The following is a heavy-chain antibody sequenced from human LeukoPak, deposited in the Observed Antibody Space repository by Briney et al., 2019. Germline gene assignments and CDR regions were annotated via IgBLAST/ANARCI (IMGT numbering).Heavy chain of an antibody. Sequence: GGSLRLSCAASGFTFSNAWMNWVRQAPGKGLEWVSYISSSSSTIYYADSVKGRFTISRDNAKNSLYLQMNSLRAEDTAVYYCAREKAPGIEDYWGQGTLVTVSS. CDR1: GFTFSNAW. CDR3: AREKAPGIEDY. D-gene: IGHD6-13*01. CDR2: ISSSSSTI. J-gene: IGHJ4*02. V-gene: IGHV3-48*01.